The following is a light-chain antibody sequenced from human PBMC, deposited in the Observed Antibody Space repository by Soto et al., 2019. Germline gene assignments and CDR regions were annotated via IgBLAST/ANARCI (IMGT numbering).Light chain of an antibody. CDR2: DAS. V-gene: IGKV3-15*01. Sequence: VITQSPATLSVSPWERATLSCSASQSVSSNLAWYQQKPGQAPRLLIYDASTRAPGIPARFSGSGSGTEFTLSISSLQSEDFAVYYCQQYNNWPPITFGKGTLLEIK. CDR3: QQYNNWPPIT. J-gene: IGKJ5*01. CDR1: QSVSSN.